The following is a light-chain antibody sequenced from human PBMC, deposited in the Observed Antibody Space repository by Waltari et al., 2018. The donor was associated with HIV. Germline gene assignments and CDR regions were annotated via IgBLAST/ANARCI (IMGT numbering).Light chain of an antibody. CDR1: SSNIGAGYD. CDR2: GNK. Sequence: QSVLTQPPSVSGAPGQRVTISCTGSSSNIGAGYDVHWYQQLPGTAPKLLIYGNKYRPSGVPDRFSGSKSGTSASLAITGLQAEDEADYYGQSYDSSLSGSVVFGGGTKVTVL. V-gene: IGLV1-40*01. J-gene: IGLJ2*01. CDR3: QSYDSSLSGSVV.